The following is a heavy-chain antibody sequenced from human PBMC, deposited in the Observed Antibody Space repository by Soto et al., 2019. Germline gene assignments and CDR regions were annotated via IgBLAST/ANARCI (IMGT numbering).Heavy chain of an antibody. CDR1: GYTFTGYY. V-gene: IGHV1-2*02. D-gene: IGHD2-15*01. Sequence: ASVKVSCKASGYTFTGYYMHWVRQAPGQGLEWMGWINPNSGGTNYAQKFQGRVTMTRDTSISTAYMELSRLRSDDTAVYYCAIYCSGGSCHYYYYGMDVWGQGTTVTVSS. J-gene: IGHJ6*02. CDR3: AIYCSGGSCHYYYYGMDV. CDR2: INPNSGGT.